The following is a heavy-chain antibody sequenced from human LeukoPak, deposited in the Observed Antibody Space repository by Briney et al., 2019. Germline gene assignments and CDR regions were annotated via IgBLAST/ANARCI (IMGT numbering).Heavy chain of an antibody. CDR3: ARGLESCSSGSCFKD. CDR2: IYSSGST. Sequence: GGSLRLSCAASGFIVSSNYMSRVRQAPGKGLEWVSLIYSSGSTYYTASVRGRFTISRDHSKNTLYLQMNSLRAEDAALYYCARGLESCSSGSCFKDWGQGTLVTVSS. J-gene: IGHJ4*02. V-gene: IGHV3-53*01. D-gene: IGHD2-15*01. CDR1: GFIVSSNY.